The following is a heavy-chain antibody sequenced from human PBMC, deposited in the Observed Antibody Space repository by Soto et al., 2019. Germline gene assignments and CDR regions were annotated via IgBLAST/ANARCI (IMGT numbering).Heavy chain of an antibody. D-gene: IGHD7-27*01. V-gene: IGHV3-7*03. Sequence: PWGSLRLSCAASGFTLSNYWMTWVRQAPGKGLEWVANISKDGSQKNYVGSVKGRFTIARDNGQNSLSLQINSLRVEDTAVYYCVRELGLAYWGQGALVTVS. CDR3: VRELGLAY. CDR2: ISKDGSQK. CDR1: GFTLSNYW. J-gene: IGHJ4*02.